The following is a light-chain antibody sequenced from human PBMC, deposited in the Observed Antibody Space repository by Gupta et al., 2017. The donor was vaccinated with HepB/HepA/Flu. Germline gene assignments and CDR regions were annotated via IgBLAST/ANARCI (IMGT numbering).Light chain of an antibody. Sequence: EIVMTQSPATLSVSPGERATLSCRASQSVSTNLAWYQQNPGQAPRLLIYDASTRATGIPARFSGSGSGTEFTLTISSRQSEDFAVYYCQQYNNWPPLTFGGGTKVEIK. CDR3: QQYNNWPPLT. CDR2: DAS. CDR1: QSVSTN. J-gene: IGKJ4*01. V-gene: IGKV3-15*01.